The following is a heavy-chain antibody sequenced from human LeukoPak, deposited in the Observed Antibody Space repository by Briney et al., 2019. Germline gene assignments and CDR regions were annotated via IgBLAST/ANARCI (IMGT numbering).Heavy chain of an antibody. V-gene: IGHV3-23*01. CDR3: AKETTVTAYYYYYYGMDI. J-gene: IGHJ6*02. D-gene: IGHD4-17*01. CDR1: GFTFSSYA. Sequence: GGSLRLSCAASGFTFSSYAMSWVRQAPGKGLEWVSAISGSGGSTYYADSVKGRFTISRDNSKNTLYLQMNSLRAEDTAVYYCAKETTVTAYYYYYYGMDIWGQGTTVTVSS. CDR2: ISGSGGST.